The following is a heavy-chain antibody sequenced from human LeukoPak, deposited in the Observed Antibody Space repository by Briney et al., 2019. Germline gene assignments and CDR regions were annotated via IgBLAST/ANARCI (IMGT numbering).Heavy chain of an antibody. J-gene: IGHJ4*02. CDR1: GFTFSSYS. D-gene: IGHD1-26*01. CDR3: ARAGVVGATSYY. Sequence: GGSLRLSCAASGFTFSSYSMNWVRQAPGKGLEWVSSISSSSSYIYYADSVKGRFTISRDNAKNSLYLQMNSLRAEDTAVYYCARAGVVGATSYYWGQGTLVTVSS. V-gene: IGHV3-21*01. CDR2: ISSSSSYI.